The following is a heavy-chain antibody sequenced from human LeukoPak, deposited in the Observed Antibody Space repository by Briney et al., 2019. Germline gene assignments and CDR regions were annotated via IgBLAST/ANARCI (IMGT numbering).Heavy chain of an antibody. Sequence: GRSLRLSCAASGFTFDDYAMHWVRQAPGKGLEWVSGISWNSGSIGYADSVKGRFTISRDNAKNSLYLQMNSLRAEDTALYYCAKDDCSSTSCSSDYWGQGTLVTVSS. CDR3: AKDDCSSTSCSSDY. CDR1: GFTFDDYA. V-gene: IGHV3-9*01. J-gene: IGHJ4*02. D-gene: IGHD2-2*01. CDR2: ISWNSGSI.